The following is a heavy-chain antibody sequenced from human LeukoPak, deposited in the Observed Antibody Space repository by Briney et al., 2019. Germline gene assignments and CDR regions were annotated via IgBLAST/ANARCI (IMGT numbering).Heavy chain of an antibody. D-gene: IGHD6-19*01. CDR3: ARGWRQWLAPFDY. V-gene: IGHV3-53*01. CDR1: GFTVSSHY. Sequence: GGSLRLSCAASGFTVSSHYMSWVRQAPGKGLEWVPVIYSIGDTHYADSVKGRFTISRDNFKNTLYLQMNSLRAEDTAVYYCARGWRQWLAPFDYWGQGTLVTVSS. CDR2: IYSIGDT. J-gene: IGHJ4*02.